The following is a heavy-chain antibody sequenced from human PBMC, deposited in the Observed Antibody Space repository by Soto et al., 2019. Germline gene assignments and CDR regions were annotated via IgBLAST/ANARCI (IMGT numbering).Heavy chain of an antibody. CDR3: ARDPGTAIVGAFDY. D-gene: IGHD1-26*01. V-gene: IGHV3-23*01. Sequence: EVQLLESGGGLVQPGESLRLACEGSGFSFKNHAVSWVRQAPGKGLEWVSGIGGAGTYTLYADSVKGRFTISTDKSKDMVYLQINGLRVEDTATYYCARDPGTAIVGAFDYWGQGTLV. J-gene: IGHJ4*02. CDR2: IGGAGTYT. CDR1: GFSFKNHA.